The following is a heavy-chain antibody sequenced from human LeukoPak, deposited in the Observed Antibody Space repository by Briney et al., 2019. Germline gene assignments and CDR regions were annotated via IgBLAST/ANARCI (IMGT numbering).Heavy chain of an antibody. CDR2: ISGSGGST. CDR3: AKGSDILTGSDY. D-gene: IGHD3-9*01. V-gene: IGHV3-23*01. Sequence: PGGSLRLSCAASGFTFSSYAMSWVRQAPGKGLEWVSAISGSGGSTYYADSVKGRFTISRDNSKNILYLQMSSLRAEDTAVYYCAKGSDILTGSDYWGQGTLVTVSS. CDR1: GFTFSSYA. J-gene: IGHJ4*02.